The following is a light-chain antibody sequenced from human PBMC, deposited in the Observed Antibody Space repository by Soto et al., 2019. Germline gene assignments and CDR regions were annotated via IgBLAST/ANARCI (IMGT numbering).Light chain of an antibody. CDR1: SSNIGSNT. V-gene: IGLV1-44*01. Sequence: QSVLTQPPSASGTPGQRVTISCSGRSSNIGSNTVNWYQQLPGTAPKLLIYSNNQRPSGVPDRFSGSKSGTSASLAISGLQSEDEADYYCAAWDDSLSGYYVFGTATKVTVL. CDR2: SNN. CDR3: AAWDDSLSGYYV. J-gene: IGLJ1*01.